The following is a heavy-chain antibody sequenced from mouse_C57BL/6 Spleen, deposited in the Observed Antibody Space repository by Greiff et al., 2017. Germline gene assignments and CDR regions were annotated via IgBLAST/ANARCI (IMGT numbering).Heavy chain of an antibody. Sequence: VQLQQPGAELVKPGASVKLSCKASGYTFTSYWMHWVKQRPGQGLEWIGMIHPNSGSTNYNEKFKSKATLTVDKSSSTAYMQLSSLTSEDSAVYYCARWLTGIGWYFDVWGTGTTVTVSS. CDR3: ARWLTGIGWYFDV. D-gene: IGHD4-1*01. CDR2: IHPNSGST. J-gene: IGHJ1*03. CDR1: GYTFTSYW. V-gene: IGHV1-64*01.